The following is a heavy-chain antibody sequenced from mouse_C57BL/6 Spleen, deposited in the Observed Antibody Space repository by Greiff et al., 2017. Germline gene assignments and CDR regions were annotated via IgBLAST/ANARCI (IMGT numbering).Heavy chain of an antibody. Sequence: VQLQQSGAELVKPGASVKISCKASGYAFSSYWMNWVKQRPGKGLEWIGQIYPGDGDTNYNGKFKGKATLTADKSSSTAYMQLGSLTSEDSAVYFCALYYGSSYNVHYAMDYWGQGTSVTVSS. V-gene: IGHV1-80*01. CDR3: ALYYGSSYNVHYAMDY. CDR1: GYAFSSYW. CDR2: IYPGDGDT. J-gene: IGHJ4*01. D-gene: IGHD1-1*01.